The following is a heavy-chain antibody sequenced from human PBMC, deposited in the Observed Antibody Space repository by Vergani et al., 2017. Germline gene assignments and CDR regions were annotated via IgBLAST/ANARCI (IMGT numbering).Heavy chain of an antibody. CDR1: GGSISSYY. CDR3: ARGYCTNSICRGKVDS. CDR2: IYYSGST. J-gene: IGHJ4*02. D-gene: IGHD2-8*01. V-gene: IGHV4-59*01. Sequence: QVQLQQWGAGLVKPSETLSLTCTVSGGSISSYYWSWIRQPPGKGLEWIGYIYYSGSTNYNPSLKSRVTISVDTSKNQFSLKLSSVTAADTAVYYCARGYCTNSICRGKVDSWGQGTLVTVSS.